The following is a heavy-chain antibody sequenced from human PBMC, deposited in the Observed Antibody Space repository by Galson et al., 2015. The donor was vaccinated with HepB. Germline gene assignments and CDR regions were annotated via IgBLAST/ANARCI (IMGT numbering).Heavy chain of an antibody. CDR1: GCTFSSYA. J-gene: IGHJ5*02. CDR2: VIPIFGTA. V-gene: IGHV1-69*01. CDR3: ALRKGSSGYSNWFDP. Sequence: SCKASGCTFSSYAISWGRQAPGQGLEWRGGVIPIFGTANYAQKFQGRVTITADESTSTAYMELSSLRSEDTAVYYCALRKGSSGYSNWFDPWGQGTLVTVSS. D-gene: IGHD3-22*01.